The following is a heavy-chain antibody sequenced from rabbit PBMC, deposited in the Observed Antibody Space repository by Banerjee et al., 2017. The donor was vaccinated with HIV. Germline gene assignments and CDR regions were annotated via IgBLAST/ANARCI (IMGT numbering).Heavy chain of an antibody. CDR2: IYTGDGST. D-gene: IGHD4-1*01. CDR3: ARNSGWDMGLDL. Sequence: QQQLEESGGGLVKPEGSLTLTCTASGFTISNNCMCWVRQAPGKGLEWIACIYTGDGSTYYASWAKGRFTISKTSSTTVTLQMTSLTAADTATYFCARNSGWDMGLDLWGQGTLVTVS. CDR1: GFTISNNC. V-gene: IGHV1S45*01. J-gene: IGHJ3*01.